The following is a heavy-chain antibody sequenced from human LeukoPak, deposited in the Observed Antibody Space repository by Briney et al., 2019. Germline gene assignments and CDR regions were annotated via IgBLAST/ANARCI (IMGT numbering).Heavy chain of an antibody. J-gene: IGHJ3*02. D-gene: IGHD3-10*01. Sequence: GGSLRLSCAASGFTLSSYWMSWVRQAPGKGLEWVANIKEDGSEKYYVDSVKGRFTISRDNAQNSVYLHMNSLTAEDTALYYCARDWVAGVPFDAFDIWGQGTMVSVSS. CDR1: GFTLSSYW. V-gene: IGHV3-7*03. CDR2: IKEDGSEK. CDR3: ARDWVAGVPFDAFDI.